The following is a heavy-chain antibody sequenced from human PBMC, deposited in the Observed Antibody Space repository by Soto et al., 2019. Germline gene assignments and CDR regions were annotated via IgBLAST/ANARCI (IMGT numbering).Heavy chain of an antibody. D-gene: IGHD3-22*01. CDR1: GFTFSSYS. V-gene: IGHV3-48*02. J-gene: IGHJ4*02. CDR3: ARGLYYYDSRNNWGY. Sequence: EVQLVESGGGLVQPGGSLRLSCAASGFTFSSYSMNWVRQAPGKGLEWVSYISSSSSTIYYAVSVKGRLTISRDNAKNSLYLQMNRLRDEDTAVYYCARGLYYYDSRNNWGYWGKGTLVTVSS. CDR2: ISSSSSTI.